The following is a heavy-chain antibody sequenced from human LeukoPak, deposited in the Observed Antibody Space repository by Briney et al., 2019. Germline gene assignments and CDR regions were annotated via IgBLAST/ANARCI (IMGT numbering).Heavy chain of an antibody. J-gene: IGHJ6*02. CDR2: ISYDGSNK. CDR1: GFTFSSYG. CDR3: AKSLAAAVGYYGMDV. Sequence: GGSLRLSCAASGFTFSSYGMHWVRQAPGKGLEWVAVISYDGSNKYYADSVKGRFTISRDNSKNTLYLQMNSQRAEDTAVYYCAKSLAAAVGYYGMDVWGQGTTVTVSS. D-gene: IGHD6-13*01. V-gene: IGHV3-30*18.